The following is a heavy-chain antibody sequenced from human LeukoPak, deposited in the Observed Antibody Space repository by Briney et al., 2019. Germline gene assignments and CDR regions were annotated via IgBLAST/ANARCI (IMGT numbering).Heavy chain of an antibody. CDR3: ATYRQVLLPFES. CDR1: GFTSSTFA. D-gene: IGHD2-8*02. CDR2: IFPSGGEI. J-gene: IGHJ4*02. V-gene: IGHV3-23*01. Sequence: PGGSLRLSCAASGFTSSTFAMIWVRQPPGKGLEWVSSIFPSGGEIHYADSVRGRFTISRDNSQSTLSLQMNSLRAEDTAIYYCATYRQVLLPFESWGQGTLVTVSS.